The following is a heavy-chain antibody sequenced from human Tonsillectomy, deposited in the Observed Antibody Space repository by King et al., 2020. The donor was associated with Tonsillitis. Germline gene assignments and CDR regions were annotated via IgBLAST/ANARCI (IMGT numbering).Heavy chain of an antibody. V-gene: IGHV5-10-1*01. CDR1: GYTFTKFW. Sequence: VQLVQSGAEVKKPGESLRISCESSGYTFTKFWISWVRQMPGKGLEWMAMIDPSDSSTNYSPSFQGHVTVSVDKSITTAYLEWSSLRASDTAMYYCARHGVGDIYHFFDYWGQGTLVTVSS. J-gene: IGHJ4*02. CDR2: IDPSDSST. CDR3: ARHGVGDIYHFFDY. D-gene: IGHD3-10*01.